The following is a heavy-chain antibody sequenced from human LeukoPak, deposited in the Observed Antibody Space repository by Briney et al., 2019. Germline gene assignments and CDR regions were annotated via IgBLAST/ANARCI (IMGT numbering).Heavy chain of an antibody. CDR2: MNPNSGNK. V-gene: IGHV1-8*02. Sequence: AAVTVSFKSSGYTFTIYDIYLIRLAPGQGLGWMGWMNPNSGNKGYAQKCQGRVTMTRNSSITTAYMELSSLRSEDTAVYYCARRHGRCSDGSCYYPDYWGQGTLVTVSS. CDR1: GYTFTIYD. J-gene: IGHJ4*02. D-gene: IGHD2-15*01. CDR3: ARRHGRCSDGSCYYPDY.